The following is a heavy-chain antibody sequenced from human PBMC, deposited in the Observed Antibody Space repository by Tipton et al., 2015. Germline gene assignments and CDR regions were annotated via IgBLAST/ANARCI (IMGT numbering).Heavy chain of an antibody. CDR1: GGSVSSGSYY. CDR2: ISFSDTT. CDR3: ARDVGMDV. J-gene: IGHJ6*02. V-gene: IGHV4-61*01. Sequence: TLSLTCTVSGGSVSSGSYYWSWIRQPPGKGLEWIGYISFSDTTHYNPSLKSRITISLNTSKNQFSLKMSSVTAADTAVYYCARDVGMDVWGQGTTVTVSS.